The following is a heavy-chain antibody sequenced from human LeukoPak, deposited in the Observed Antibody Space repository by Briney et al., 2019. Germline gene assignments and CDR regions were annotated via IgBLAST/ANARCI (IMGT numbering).Heavy chain of an antibody. CDR1: GGSISSGDYY. CDR2: IYYSGST. V-gene: IGHV4-30-4*08. J-gene: IGHJ4*02. D-gene: IGHD1-26*01. Sequence: SETLSLTCTVSGGSISSGDYYWSWIRQPPGQGLEWIGYIYYSGSTYYNPSLKSRSTISVDTSKNQFSLKLSSVTAAHTAVYYCARGHGSPQSRRPAHFDYWGQGTLVTVSS. CDR3: ARGHGSPQSRRPAHFDY.